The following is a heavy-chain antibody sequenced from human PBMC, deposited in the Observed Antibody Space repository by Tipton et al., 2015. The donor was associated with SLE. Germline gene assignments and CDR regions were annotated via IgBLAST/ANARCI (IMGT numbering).Heavy chain of an antibody. J-gene: IGHJ6*02. CDR1: GGSFSGYY. CDR2: INHSGST. V-gene: IGHV4-34*01. Sequence: LRLSCAVYGGSFSGYYWSWIRQPPGKGLEWIGEINHSGSTNYNPSLKSRVTISVDTSKNQFSLKLSSVTAADTVVYYCARVGAAQYYYYGMDVWGQGTTVTVSS. CDR3: ARVGAAQYYYYGMDV. D-gene: IGHD6-13*01.